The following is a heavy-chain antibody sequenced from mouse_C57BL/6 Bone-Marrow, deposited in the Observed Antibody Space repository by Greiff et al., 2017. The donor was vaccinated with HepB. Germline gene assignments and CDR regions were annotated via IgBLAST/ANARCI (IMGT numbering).Heavy chain of an antibody. Sequence: QVQLQQPGAELVRPGSSVKLSCKASGYTFTSYWMDWVKQRPGQGLEWIGNIYPSDSETHYNQKFKDKATLTVDKSSSTAYMQLSSLTSEDSAVYYCARHITTVAFDYWGQGTTLTVSS. CDR3: ARHITTVAFDY. CDR1: GYTFTSYW. J-gene: IGHJ2*01. V-gene: IGHV1-61*01. D-gene: IGHD1-1*01. CDR2: IYPSDSET.